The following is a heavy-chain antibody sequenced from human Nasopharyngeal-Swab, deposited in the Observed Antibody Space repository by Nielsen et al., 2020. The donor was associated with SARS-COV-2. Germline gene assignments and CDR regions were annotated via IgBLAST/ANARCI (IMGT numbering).Heavy chain of an antibody. CDR1: GNTFTNND. V-gene: IGHV1-8*01. CDR3: ARGGVFGVVTTAHYYGMDV. Sequence: ASVKVSCKDSGNTFTNNDINWVRQATGQGLEWRGWVSPNTGNSGYAQRLQGRLTLTRDTSTTTVYMELSSLTSEDTAVYFCARGGVFGVVTTAHYYGMDVWGQGTTVTVSS. D-gene: IGHD3-3*01. CDR2: VSPNTGNS. J-gene: IGHJ6*01.